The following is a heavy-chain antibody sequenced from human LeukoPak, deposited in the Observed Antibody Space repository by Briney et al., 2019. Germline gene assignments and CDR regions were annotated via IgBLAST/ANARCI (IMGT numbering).Heavy chain of an antibody. Sequence: GGSLRLSCAASGFTFSNYGIHWVRQAPGKGLEWLAFIRYDGTNKHYADSVRGRFSISRDNSKTTVFLQMNSLRPEDTAFCAKDPQIMGLYDSTGYHSGFDYWGQGTLVTVSS. CDR1: GFTFSNYG. V-gene: IGHV3-30*02. D-gene: IGHD3-22*01. CDR2: IRYDGTNK. J-gene: IGHJ4*02. CDR3: DPQIMGLYDSTGYHSGFDY.